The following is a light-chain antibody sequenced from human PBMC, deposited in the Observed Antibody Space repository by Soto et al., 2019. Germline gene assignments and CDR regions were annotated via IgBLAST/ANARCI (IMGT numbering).Light chain of an antibody. Sequence: QSELTQPASVSGSPGQSITISCTGTSSDVGGYNYVSWYQQHPGKAPKLMIYEVSNRPSGVSDRFSGSRSGNTASLTISGLQAEDESDYYCISYTSSSTWVFGGGPKLTVL. CDR1: SSDVGGYNY. CDR2: EVS. CDR3: ISYTSSSTWV. V-gene: IGLV2-14*01. J-gene: IGLJ3*02.